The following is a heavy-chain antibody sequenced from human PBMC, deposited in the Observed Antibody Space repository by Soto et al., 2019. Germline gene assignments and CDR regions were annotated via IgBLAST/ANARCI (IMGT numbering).Heavy chain of an antibody. J-gene: IGHJ4*01. CDR3: ARDKGCCSGGSCYPALDY. Sequence: SETLSLTCTVSGGSISSYYWSWIRQPAGKGLEWIGRIYTSGSTNYNPSLKSRVIMSVDTSKNQFSLKLSSVTAADTAVYYCARDKGCCSGGSCYPALDYWGQGTLVTVSS. CDR1: GGSISSYY. D-gene: IGHD2-15*01. CDR2: IYTSGST. V-gene: IGHV4-4*07.